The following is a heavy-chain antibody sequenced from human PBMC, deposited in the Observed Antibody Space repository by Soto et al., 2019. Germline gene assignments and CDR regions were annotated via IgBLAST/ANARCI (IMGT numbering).Heavy chain of an antibody. J-gene: IGHJ4*02. CDR2: IYFSGST. Sequence: SETLSLTCIVSGGSMNGYYWSWIRQTPGQGLEWLGFIYFSGSTRYNPSLMSRLTISLDKSKRQFSMSLSSVTAADTAVYYCARSVATPGTNIDFWGQGTL. CDR1: GGSMNGYY. V-gene: IGHV4-4*09. CDR3: ARSVATPGTNIDF. D-gene: IGHD6-13*01.